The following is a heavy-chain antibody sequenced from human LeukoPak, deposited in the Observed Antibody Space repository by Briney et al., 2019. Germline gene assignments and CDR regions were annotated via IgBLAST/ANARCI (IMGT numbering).Heavy chain of an antibody. Sequence: PSETLSLTCAVYGGALSEYYWSWIRQSPGKGLEWIGEVTHKGPTVYSPTLNRKYNPSFKSRVTMSVDPSKNQFSLKLTSVTVADTATYYCVRQGTNSRYYLLDYWGQGHLVIVSS. J-gene: IGHJ4*02. D-gene: IGHD3-10*01. CDR3: VRQGTNSRYYLLDY. CDR2: VTHKGPTVYSPTLNR. CDR1: GGALSEYY. V-gene: IGHV4-34*01.